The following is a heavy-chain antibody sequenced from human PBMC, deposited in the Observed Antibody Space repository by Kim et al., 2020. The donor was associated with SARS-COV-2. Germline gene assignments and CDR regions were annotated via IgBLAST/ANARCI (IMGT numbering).Heavy chain of an antibody. D-gene: IGHD2-2*01. CDR3: ARHVTKSSSWSERLGNYFGH. CDR1: GDYFSSTTYY. V-gene: IGHV4-39*01. CDR2: MSYNGRS. Sequence: SETLSLTCSVSGDYFSSTTYYWAWIRQSPGKGLVWIGTMSYNGRSYYNPSLKRRVSMSADTTNDQFSLQVNSVTAADTALYYCARHVTKSSSWSERLGNYFGHWGQG. J-gene: IGHJ4*02.